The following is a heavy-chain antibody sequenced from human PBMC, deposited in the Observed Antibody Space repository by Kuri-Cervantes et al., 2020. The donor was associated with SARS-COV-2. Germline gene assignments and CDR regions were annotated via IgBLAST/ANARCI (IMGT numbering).Heavy chain of an antibody. CDR2: IWYDGSNR. V-gene: IGHV3-33*02. J-gene: IGHJ4*02. CDR3: ASGRNYAILAGYYISTPFDF. D-gene: IGHD3-9*01. Sequence: GGSLRLSSAASGFTLSSYGRHWVRQAPGKGLEWVAVIWYDGSNRYYADSAKGQFTISRDNSTNTLYLQMNSLTAEATAVYYCASGRNYAILAGYYISTPFDFWGQGTMVTVSS. CDR1: GFTLSSYG.